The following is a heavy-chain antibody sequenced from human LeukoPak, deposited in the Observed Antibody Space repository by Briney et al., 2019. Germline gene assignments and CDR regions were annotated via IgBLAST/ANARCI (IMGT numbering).Heavy chain of an antibody. J-gene: IGHJ4*02. Sequence: ASVKVSCKASGGTFSSYAISWVRQAPGQGLEWMGGIIPIFGTANYAQKFQGRVTITADESTSTAYMELSSLRSEDTAVYYCARDPRYDSSGYRPFDYWGQGTLVTVSS. D-gene: IGHD3-22*01. CDR1: GGTFSSYA. CDR2: IIPIFGTA. V-gene: IGHV1-69*13. CDR3: ARDPRYDSSGYRPFDY.